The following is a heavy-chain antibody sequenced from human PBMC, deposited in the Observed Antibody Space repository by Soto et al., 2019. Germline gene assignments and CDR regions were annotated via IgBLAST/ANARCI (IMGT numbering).Heavy chain of an antibody. CDR1: GFSISSAW. J-gene: IGHJ6*02. CDR2: IKTKIEGETT. CDR3: TTGSVEGV. Sequence: QLVESGGGLVRPGGSLRLSCSASGFSISSAWMNWVRQAPGKGLEWVGRIKTKIEGETTHYAAPVNGRFTVSRADSKNMLYLQMNRLKADDRALYYCTTGSVEGVWGQGTTVSVYS. D-gene: IGHD2-15*01. V-gene: IGHV3-15*07.